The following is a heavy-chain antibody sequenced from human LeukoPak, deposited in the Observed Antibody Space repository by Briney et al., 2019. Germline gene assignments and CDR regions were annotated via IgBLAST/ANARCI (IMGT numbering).Heavy chain of an antibody. Sequence: GGSLRLSCAASGFIVSSNYMSWVRQAPGKGLEWVSIMYSAGSTYYADSVRGRFAISRDSSKNTVSLQMNSLRVEDTAVYYCASGGTGARKYYSDPFHYWGQGTLVTVSS. CDR3: ASGGTGARKYYSDPFHY. J-gene: IGHJ4*02. CDR1: GFIVSSNY. V-gene: IGHV3-53*01. D-gene: IGHD3-10*01. CDR2: MYSAGST.